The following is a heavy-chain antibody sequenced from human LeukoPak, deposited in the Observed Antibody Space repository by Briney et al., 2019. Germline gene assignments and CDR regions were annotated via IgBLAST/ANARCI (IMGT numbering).Heavy chain of an antibody. J-gene: IGHJ4*02. V-gene: IGHV3-7*01. CDR2: IKQDGSEK. D-gene: IGHD3-16*02. CDR3: ARDLPDYAITFGGVIAPFDY. Sequence: GGSLRLSCAASGFTLSSYWMSWVRQAPGKGLEWVAKIKQDGSEKYYVDSVKGRFTISRDNAKNSLYLQMNSLRAEDTAVYYCARDLPDYAITFGGVIAPFDYWGQGTLVTVSS. CDR1: GFTLSSYW.